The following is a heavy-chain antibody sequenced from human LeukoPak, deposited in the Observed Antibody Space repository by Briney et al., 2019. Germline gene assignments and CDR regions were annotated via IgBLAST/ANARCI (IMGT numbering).Heavy chain of an antibody. CDR3: AREGGNYGDHVDY. D-gene: IGHD4-17*01. Sequence: QSGGSLRLSCAASGFIFSSFSMNWVRQAPGKGLEWLSYISSSSTTIYYADSVKGRFTISRDNAQNSLYLQMNSLRAEDTAVYYCAREGGNYGDHVDYWGQGTLVTVSS. CDR2: ISSSSTTI. J-gene: IGHJ4*02. CDR1: GFIFSSFS. V-gene: IGHV3-48*01.